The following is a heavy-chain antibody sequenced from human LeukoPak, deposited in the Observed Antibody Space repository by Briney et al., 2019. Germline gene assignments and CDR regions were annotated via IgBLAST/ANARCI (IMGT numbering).Heavy chain of an antibody. V-gene: IGHV4-59*01. D-gene: IGHD5-18*01. J-gene: IGHJ6*03. CDR1: GGSISSYD. Sequence: SETLSLTCTVSGGSISSYDWSWIRQPPGKGLEWIGYIHYSGSTNYNPSLKSRVTISVDTSKNQFSLKLSSVTAADTAVYYCARTTEGGYTYGYFYYYYMDVWGKGTTVTISS. CDR2: IHYSGST. CDR3: ARTTEGGYTYGYFYYYYMDV.